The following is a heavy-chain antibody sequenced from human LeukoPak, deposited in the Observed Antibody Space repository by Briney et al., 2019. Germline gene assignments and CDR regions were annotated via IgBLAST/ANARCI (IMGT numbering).Heavy chain of an antibody. CDR3: ARGDTYYDFWSGYTHYYYYMDV. CDR2: MNPNSGNT. D-gene: IGHD3-3*01. V-gene: IGHV1-8*01. Sequence: GSVKVSCKASGYTFTSYDINWVRQATGQGLEWVGWMNPNSGNTGYAQKFQGRVTMTRNTSISTAYKELSSLRSEDTAVYYCARGDTYYDFWSGYTHYYYYMDVWGKGTTVTVSS. J-gene: IGHJ6*03. CDR1: GYTFTSYD.